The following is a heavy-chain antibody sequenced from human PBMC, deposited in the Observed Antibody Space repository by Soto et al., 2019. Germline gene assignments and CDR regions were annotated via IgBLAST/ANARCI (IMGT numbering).Heavy chain of an antibody. D-gene: IGHD1-26*01. CDR2: MSYDGSIT. V-gene: IGHV3-30*01. J-gene: IGHJ4*02. Sequence: QVQLVESGGGVVQPGRSLRLSCSASGFVFRTYAMHWVRQTPGKGLEWLALMSYDGSITYYADSVKGRFTISRDNSNDTLFLQMTGLRPEDTAVYYCARDKNIVGAVGSRDNRGQRNLVIVSS. CDR3: ARDKNIVGAVGSRDN. CDR1: GFVFRTYA.